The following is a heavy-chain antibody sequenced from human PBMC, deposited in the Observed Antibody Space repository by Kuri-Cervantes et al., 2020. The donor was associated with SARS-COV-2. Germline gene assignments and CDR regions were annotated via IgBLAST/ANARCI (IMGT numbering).Heavy chain of an antibody. D-gene: IGHD2-2*01. V-gene: IGHV4-34*01. CDR3: ASIVVVPAASGYYYYYGMDV. CDR1: GGSFIGYY. Sequence: TLSLTCAVYGGSFIGYYWSWIRQPPGKGLEWIGEINHSGSTNYNPSLKSRVTISVDTSKNQFSLKLSSVTAADTAVYYCASIVVVPAASGYYYYYGMDVWGQGTTVTVSS. J-gene: IGHJ6*02. CDR2: INHSGST.